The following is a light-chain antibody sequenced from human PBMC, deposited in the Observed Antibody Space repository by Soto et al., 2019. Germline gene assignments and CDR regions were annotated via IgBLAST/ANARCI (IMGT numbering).Light chain of an antibody. CDR3: LMYNMAPTA. V-gene: IGKV1-27*01. CDR1: QGITNY. CDR2: AAS. J-gene: IGKJ5*01. Sequence: ENKMTPSPTEMVEFVGYSFFLNSRASQGITNYLAWYQQKPGKAPKLLIYAASTLQSGVPSRFSGSGSGTDFTLTISSLQPEDVTTYDWLMYNMAPTAFVQGTRLEIK.